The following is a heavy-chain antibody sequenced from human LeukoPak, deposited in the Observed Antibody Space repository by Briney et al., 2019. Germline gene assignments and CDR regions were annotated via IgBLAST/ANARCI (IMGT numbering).Heavy chain of an antibody. Sequence: SETLSLTCAVYGGSFSGYYWSWIRQPPGKGLEWIGEINHSGSTNYNPSLKSRVTISVDTSKNQFSLKLSPVTAADTAVYYCARGTPLSRPTTVTNWFDPWGQGTLVTVSS. D-gene: IGHD1-1*01. CDR2: INHSGST. J-gene: IGHJ5*02. CDR3: ARGTPLSRPTTVTNWFDP. V-gene: IGHV4-34*01. CDR1: GGSFSGYY.